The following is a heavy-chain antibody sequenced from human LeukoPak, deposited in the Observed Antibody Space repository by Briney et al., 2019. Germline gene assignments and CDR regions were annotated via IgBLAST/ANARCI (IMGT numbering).Heavy chain of an antibody. J-gene: IGHJ4*02. CDR2: IYYSGST. Sequence: SETLSLTCTVSGGSISSSSYYWGWIRQPPGKGLEWIGSIYYSGSTYYNPSLKSRVTISVDTSKNQFSLKLSSVTAADTAVYYCARHAPLYYYGSGNEYFDYWGQGTLVTVSS. D-gene: IGHD3-10*01. V-gene: IGHV4-39*01. CDR3: ARHAPLYYYGSGNEYFDY. CDR1: GGSISSSSYY.